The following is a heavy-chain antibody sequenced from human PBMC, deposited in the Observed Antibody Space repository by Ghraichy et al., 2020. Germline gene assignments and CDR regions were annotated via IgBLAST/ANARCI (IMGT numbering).Heavy chain of an antibody. CDR1: GFSFSSYN. D-gene: IGHD6-19*01. J-gene: IGHJ4*02. V-gene: IGHV3-48*02. CDR3: ATLAVAGTLPFDY. CDR2: IGSSGSTI. Sequence: GESLNISCAGSGFSFSSYNMNWVRQAPGKGLEWVSFIGSSGSTIYYADSVKGRFTISRDNAKNSLYLQMNSLRDEDTAVYYCATLAVAGTLPFDYWGQGTLVTVSS.